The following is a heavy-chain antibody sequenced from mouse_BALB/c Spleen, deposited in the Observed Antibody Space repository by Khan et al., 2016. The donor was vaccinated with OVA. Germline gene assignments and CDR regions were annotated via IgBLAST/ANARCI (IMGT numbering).Heavy chain of an antibody. Sequence: EVQLVESGGDLVKPGGSLKLSCAASGFTFSSYSMSWVRPTPDKRLEWVASISSGGDYTYYPASVKGRFTISRDNAKNPLYLQMSDLTSEDTAMYYCADHVTGAFAYWGQGTLVTVSA. CDR2: ISSGGDYT. CDR3: ADHVTGAFAY. J-gene: IGHJ3*01. V-gene: IGHV5-6*01. D-gene: IGHD2-1*01. CDR1: GFTFSSYS.